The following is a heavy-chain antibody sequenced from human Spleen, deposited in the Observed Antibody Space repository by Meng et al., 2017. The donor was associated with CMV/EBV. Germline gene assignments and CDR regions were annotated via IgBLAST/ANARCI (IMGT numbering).Heavy chain of an antibody. V-gene: IGHV3-21*01. CDR2: ISSSSSYI. D-gene: IGHD6-19*01. J-gene: IGHJ4*02. Sequence: SGFTFSSYSMNWVRQAPGKGLEWVSSISSSSSYIYYADSVKGRFTISRDNAKNSLYLQMNSLRAEDTAVYYCARDGGEWLGGAFDYWGQGTLVTVSS. CDR3: ARDGGEWLGGAFDY. CDR1: GFTFSSYS.